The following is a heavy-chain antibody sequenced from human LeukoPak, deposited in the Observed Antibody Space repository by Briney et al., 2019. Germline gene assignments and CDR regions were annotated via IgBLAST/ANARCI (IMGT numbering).Heavy chain of an antibody. CDR2: IYYSGST. CDR3: AREQMDFDY. V-gene: IGHV4-61*08. D-gene: IGHD2-8*01. J-gene: IGHJ4*02. CDR1: GGSINTGGYS. Sequence: SETLSLTCAVSGGSINTGGYSWSWIRQPPGKGLEWIGYIYYSGSTNYNPSLKSRVTISVDTSKNQFSLKLSSVTAADTAVYYCAREQMDFDYWGQGTLVTVSS.